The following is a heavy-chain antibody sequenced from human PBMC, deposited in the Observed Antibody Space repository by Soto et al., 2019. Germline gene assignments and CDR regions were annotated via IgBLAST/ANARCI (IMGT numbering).Heavy chain of an antibody. Sequence: QEQLVQSGAEVKKPGSSVKISCKPSGGGFSTYGINWVRQAPGQGLEWMGGIIPLFGTPNYAQNFQGRVTITAEFTTMADMEMRNLRSEDTAVYYCAGDGLGGGSGSYRNWFDPWGQGTLVIVSS. V-gene: IGHV1-69*01. CDR1: GGGFSTYG. D-gene: IGHD3-10*01. J-gene: IGHJ5*02. CDR2: IIPLFGTP. CDR3: AGDGLGGGSGSYRNWFDP.